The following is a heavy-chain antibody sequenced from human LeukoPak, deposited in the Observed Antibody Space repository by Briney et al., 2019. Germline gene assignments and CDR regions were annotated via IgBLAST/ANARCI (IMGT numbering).Heavy chain of an antibody. CDR1: GFTFNTDW. CDR2: IKEDGSEI. D-gene: IGHD2/OR15-2a*01. J-gene: IGHJ4*02. V-gene: IGHV3-7*03. Sequence: GGSLRLSCAASGFTFNTDWISWVRQAPGKGLEWVANIKEDGSEIYYVDSVKGRSTISRDNAKNSLYLQMNSLRAEDTAVYYCARGVYYFDYWGQGTLVTVSS. CDR3: ARGVYYFDY.